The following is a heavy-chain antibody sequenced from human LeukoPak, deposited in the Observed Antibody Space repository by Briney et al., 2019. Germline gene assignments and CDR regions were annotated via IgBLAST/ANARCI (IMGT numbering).Heavy chain of an antibody. CDR2: IYYSGST. CDR1: GGSISSGSYY. CDR3: ARSLGGRSGSVDY. J-gene: IGHJ4*02. Sequence: PSETLSLTCTVSGGSISSGSYYWSWIRQPPGKGLEWIGYIYYSGSTNYNPSLKSRVTISVDTSKNQFSLKLSSVTAADTAVYYCARSLGGRSGSVDYWGQGTLVTVSS. V-gene: IGHV4-61*01. D-gene: IGHD3-16*01.